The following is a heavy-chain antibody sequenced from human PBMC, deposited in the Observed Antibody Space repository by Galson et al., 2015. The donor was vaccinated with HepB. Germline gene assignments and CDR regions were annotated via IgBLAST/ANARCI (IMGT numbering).Heavy chain of an antibody. D-gene: IGHD3-10*01. CDR1: GLTFSSYS. CDR3: ARTRYYYGSGSSMAYYFDY. Sequence: SLRLSCAASGLTFSSYSMNWVRQAPGKGLEWVSYISSSSSTIYYADSVKGRFTISRDNAKNSLYLQMNSLRDEDTAVYYCARTRYYYGSGSSMAYYFDYWGQGTLVTVSS. V-gene: IGHV3-48*02. J-gene: IGHJ4*02. CDR2: ISSSSSTI.